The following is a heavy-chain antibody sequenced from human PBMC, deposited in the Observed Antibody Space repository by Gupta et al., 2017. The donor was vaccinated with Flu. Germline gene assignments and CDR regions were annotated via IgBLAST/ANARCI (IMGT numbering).Heavy chain of an antibody. V-gene: IGHV4-31*02. J-gene: IGHJ4*02. CDR3: ARGMGSIFGVVSNQNYFDY. D-gene: IGHD3-3*01. Sequence: GKGLEWIGHIYHNGYTHYNPSLNTRVAMSVDTSKNQFSLNLSSLTAADTAVYYCARGMGSIFGVVSNQNYFDYWGQGTLVTVSS. CDR2: IYHNGYT.